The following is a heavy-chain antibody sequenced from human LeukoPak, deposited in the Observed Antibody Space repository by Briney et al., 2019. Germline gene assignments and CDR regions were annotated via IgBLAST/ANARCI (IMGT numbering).Heavy chain of an antibody. J-gene: IGHJ4*02. CDR1: GFTFSSYA. V-gene: IGHV3-23*01. Sequence: GGSLRLSCAASGFTFSSYAMSWVRQAPGKGLEWVSAISGSGGSTYYADSVKGRFTISRDNSKNTLYLQMNSLRAEDTAVYYCAKDGGYSYGLGHDYWGQGTLVTVSS. D-gene: IGHD5-18*01. CDR3: AKDGGYSYGLGHDY. CDR2: ISGSGGST.